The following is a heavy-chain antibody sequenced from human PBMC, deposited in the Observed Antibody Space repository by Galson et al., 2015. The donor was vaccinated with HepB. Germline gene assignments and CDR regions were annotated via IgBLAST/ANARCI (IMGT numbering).Heavy chain of an antibody. D-gene: IGHD3-3*01. J-gene: IGHJ5*02. Sequence: SVKVSCKASGGTFSSYAISWVRQAPGQGLEWMGGIIPILGTANYAQKFQGRVTITADESTSTAYMELSSLRSEDTAVYYCASRFWSGYVFDPWGQGTLVTVSS. CDR3: ASRFWSGYVFDP. CDR1: GGTFSSYA. V-gene: IGHV1-69*13. CDR2: IIPILGTA.